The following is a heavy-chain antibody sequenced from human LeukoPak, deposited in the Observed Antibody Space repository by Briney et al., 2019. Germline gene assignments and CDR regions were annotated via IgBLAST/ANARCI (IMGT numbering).Heavy chain of an antibody. CDR2: ISFDGSNK. V-gene: IGHV3-30-3*01. CDR1: GFTFSSNA. CDR3: ARDKWVYCSSTSCYGAFDI. D-gene: IGHD2-2*01. J-gene: IGHJ3*02. Sequence: PGGSLRLSCAASGFTFSSNAMHWVRQAPGKGLDWVALISFDGSNKYYADSVKGRFTISRDNSRNTLYLQMNSLRAEDTAVYYCARDKWVYCSSTSCYGAFDIWGQGTMVTVSS.